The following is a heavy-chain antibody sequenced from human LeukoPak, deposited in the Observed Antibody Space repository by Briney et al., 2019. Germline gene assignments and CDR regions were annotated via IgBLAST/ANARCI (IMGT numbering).Heavy chain of an antibody. CDR1: GFTFSSYW. V-gene: IGHV3-74*01. CDR3: ARADRTHDFWTPTYYYGMDV. Sequence: PGGSLRLSCAASGFTFSSYWMHWVRHAPGKGLVWVSRINSDGSSTSYADSVKGRFTISRDNAKNTLYLQMNCLRAEDTAVYYCARADRTHDFWTPTYYYGMDVWGQGTTVTVSS. D-gene: IGHD3-3*01. J-gene: IGHJ6*02. CDR2: INSDGSST.